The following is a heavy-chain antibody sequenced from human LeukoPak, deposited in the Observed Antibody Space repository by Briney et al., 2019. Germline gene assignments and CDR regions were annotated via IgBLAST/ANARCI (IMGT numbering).Heavy chain of an antibody. Sequence: GGSLRLSCAASGFTFSGYWMSWVRQAPGKGLEWVSAISGSGGSTYYADSVKGRFTVSRDNSKNTLYLQMNSLRAEDTAVYYCAKDSYSSGNNWFDPWGQGTLVTVSS. V-gene: IGHV3-23*01. CDR3: AKDSYSSGNNWFDP. J-gene: IGHJ5*02. D-gene: IGHD6-25*01. CDR2: ISGSGGST. CDR1: GFTFSGYW.